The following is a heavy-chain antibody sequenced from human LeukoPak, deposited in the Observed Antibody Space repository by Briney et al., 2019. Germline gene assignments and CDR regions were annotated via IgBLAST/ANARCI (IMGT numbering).Heavy chain of an antibody. CDR3: AKSGIAVAGVPNWFDP. CDR1: GFTVSGNY. CDR2: ISSSGSTI. Sequence: GGSLRLSCAASGFTVSGNYMNWVRQAPGKGLEWVSYISSSGSTIYYADSVKGRFTISRDNAKNSLYLQMNSLRAEDTAVYYCAKSGIAVAGVPNWFDPWGQGTLVTVSS. D-gene: IGHD6-19*01. J-gene: IGHJ5*02. V-gene: IGHV3-11*01.